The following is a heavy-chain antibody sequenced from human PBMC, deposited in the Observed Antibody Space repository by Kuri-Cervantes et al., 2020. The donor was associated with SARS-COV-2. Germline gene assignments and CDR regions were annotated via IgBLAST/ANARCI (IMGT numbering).Heavy chain of an antibody. D-gene: IGHD3-3*01. CDR3: ASSYYDFWSGYYWGVPPVSWVY. V-gene: IGHV4-39*01. J-gene: IGHJ4*02. CDR1: GGSISSGSYY. CDR2: IYYSGST. Sequence: SETLSLSCTASGGSISSGSYYWSWIRQPPGKGLEWIESIYYSGSTYDNPSLNSLVTISVDTSKNQFSLKLSSVTAADTAVYYCASSYYDFWSGYYWGVPPVSWVYWGQGTLVTVSS.